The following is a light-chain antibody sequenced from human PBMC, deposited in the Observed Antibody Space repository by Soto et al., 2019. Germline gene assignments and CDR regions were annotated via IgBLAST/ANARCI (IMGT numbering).Light chain of an antibody. CDR2: DNT. J-gene: IGLJ1*01. CDR1: SSNIGNHF. Sequence: QSVLTQPPSVSATPGQKVTISCSGSSSNIGNHFVSWYKQFPGTAPKLLIYDNTERPSGIPDRFSGSQSGTSATLGITGLQTGDEADYYCGTWDTSLSAYVFGTGTKVTVL. V-gene: IGLV1-51*01. CDR3: GTWDTSLSAYV.